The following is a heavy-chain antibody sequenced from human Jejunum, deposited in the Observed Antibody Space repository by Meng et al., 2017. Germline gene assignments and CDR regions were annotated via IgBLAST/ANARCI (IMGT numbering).Heavy chain of an antibody. V-gene: IGHV3-21*01. D-gene: IGHD2-21*02. CDR2: ISGSRLSGYI. CDR3: ARAGSTHVGTAVVVTAINLDY. Sequence: GGSLRLSCAASGFTFSTYSMNWVRQAPGKGLEWVASISGSRLSGYIYYADSVKGRFTISRDNAKNSLHLQMNSLRAEDTAVYYCARAGSTHVGTAVVVTAINLDYWGQGTLVTVSS. CDR1: GFTFSTYS. J-gene: IGHJ4*02.